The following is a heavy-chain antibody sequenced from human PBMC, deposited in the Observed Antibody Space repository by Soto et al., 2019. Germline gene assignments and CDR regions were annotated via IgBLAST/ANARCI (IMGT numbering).Heavy chain of an antibody. Sequence: QVQLVQSGAEVKKPGASVRVSCKASGYSFTSHGMNWVRQAPGQGLEWMGWISGYNGYAKYAQRFQGRVTMTTDTSSSTAYMELRSLRSDDTALYYCARRMTGYQLYPFDYWGQGTLVTVSS. CDR3: ARRMTGYQLYPFDY. CDR2: ISGYNGYA. J-gene: IGHJ4*02. D-gene: IGHD3-9*01. V-gene: IGHV1-18*01. CDR1: GYSFTSHG.